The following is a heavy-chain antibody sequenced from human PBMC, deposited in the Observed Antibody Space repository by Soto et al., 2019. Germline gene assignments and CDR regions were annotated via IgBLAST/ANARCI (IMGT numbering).Heavy chain of an antibody. J-gene: IGHJ4*02. CDR2: TYYRSKWYN. V-gene: IGHV6-1*01. CDR1: GDSVSSNNIA. CDR3: ASGRWSTFDY. D-gene: IGHD2-15*01. Sequence: PSQTLSLTCAVSGDSVSSNNIAWNWLRQSPWRGLEWLGRTYYRSKWYNEYAVSVRSRITINLDTSKNQFSLQLNSVTPEDTAVYYCASGRWSTFDYWGQGAQVTGSS.